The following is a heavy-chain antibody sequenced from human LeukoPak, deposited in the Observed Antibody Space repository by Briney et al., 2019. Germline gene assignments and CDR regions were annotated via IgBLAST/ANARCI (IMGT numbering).Heavy chain of an antibody. CDR3: ARISGSYRAFDI. CDR2: INPSGGST. J-gene: IGHJ3*02. Sequence: ASVKVSCKASGYTFTGYYMHWVRQAPGQGLEWMGIINPSGGSTSYAQKFQGRVTMTRDTSTSTVYMELSSLRSEDTAVYYCARISGSYRAFDIWGQGTMVTVSS. CDR1: GYTFTGYY. D-gene: IGHD1-26*01. V-gene: IGHV1-46*01.